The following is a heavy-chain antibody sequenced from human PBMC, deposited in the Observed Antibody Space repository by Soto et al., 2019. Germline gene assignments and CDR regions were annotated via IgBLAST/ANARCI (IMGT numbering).Heavy chain of an antibody. CDR1: GFTFSTYA. V-gene: IGHV3-30-3*01. CDR3: ARTKGVVPDYYGMDV. D-gene: IGHD3-10*01. J-gene: IGHJ6*02. Sequence: QVPLVESGGGVVQPGRSLRLSCVASGFTFSTYAMHWVRQAPGKGLEWVAVIAYDETNKYYADSVKGRCTISRDNSKSTLYLQMNSLRAEDTAVYYCARTKGVVPDYYGMDVWGQGTTVTVSS. CDR2: IAYDETNK.